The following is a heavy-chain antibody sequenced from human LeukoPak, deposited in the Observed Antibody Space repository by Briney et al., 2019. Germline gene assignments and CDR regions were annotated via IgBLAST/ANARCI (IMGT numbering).Heavy chain of an antibody. V-gene: IGHV4-59*01. CDR3: ARDRNGGDYADY. J-gene: IGHJ4*02. CDR2: IYYSGST. Sequence: SETLSLTCTVSGGSISSYYWSWIRQPPGKGLEWIGYIYYSGSTNYNPSLKSRVTISVDTSKNQFSLKLSSVTPADKAVYYCARDRNGGDYADYWGQGTLVTVSS. D-gene: IGHD3-16*01. CDR1: GGSISSYY.